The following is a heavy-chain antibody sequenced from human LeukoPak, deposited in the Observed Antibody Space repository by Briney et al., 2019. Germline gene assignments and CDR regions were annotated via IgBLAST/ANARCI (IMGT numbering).Heavy chain of an antibody. J-gene: IGHJ4*02. CDR2: IKQDGSEK. CDR1: GFTLSNYW. CDR3: VRDYCSGGTCYKGY. Sequence: PGGSLRLSCATSGFTLSNYWMSWVRQAPGKGLELVANIKQDGSEKYYVDSVKGRFTVSRDNAKNSVYLQMSSLRAEDTAVYFCVRDYCSGGTCYKGYWGQGTLVTVSS. V-gene: IGHV3-7*05. D-gene: IGHD2-15*01.